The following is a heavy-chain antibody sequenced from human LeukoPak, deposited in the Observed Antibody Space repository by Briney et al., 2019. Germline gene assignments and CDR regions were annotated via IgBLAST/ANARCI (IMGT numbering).Heavy chain of an antibody. CDR3: AREDAVSSDDAFDL. V-gene: IGHV4-39*07. J-gene: IGHJ3*01. Sequence: SETLSLTCTVSGGSISSSSYYWGWIRQPPGKGLEWIGSIYYSGSTYYNPSLKSRVTISVDTSKNQFSLKLSSVTAADTAVYYCAREDAVSSDDAFDLWGQGTMVTVS. CDR2: IYYSGST. CDR1: GGSISSSSYY. D-gene: IGHD6-19*01.